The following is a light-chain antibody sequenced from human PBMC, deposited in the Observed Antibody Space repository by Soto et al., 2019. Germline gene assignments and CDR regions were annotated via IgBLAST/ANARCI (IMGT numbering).Light chain of an antibody. CDR2: AAS. CDR3: KQSKSFPLT. CDR1: QDIERW. J-gene: IGKJ4*01. V-gene: IGKV1-12*01. Sequence: DIQMTQSPSSLSASVGDRVSITCRASQDIERWLAWYQQKPGEAPKVLIYAASSLQSGVTSRFSGSGSGTDFSLTISSLQPEDFATYYCKQSKSFPLTFGGGTKVDIK.